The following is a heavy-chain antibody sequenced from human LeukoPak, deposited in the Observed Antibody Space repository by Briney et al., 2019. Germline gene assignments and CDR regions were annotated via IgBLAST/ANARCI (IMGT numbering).Heavy chain of an antibody. CDR2: ISYDGSNK. D-gene: IGHD3-3*02. CDR3: AKDSTSSISPDY. CDR1: GFTFSSYC. V-gene: IGHV3-30*18. J-gene: IGHJ4*02. Sequence: GGSLRLSCAVSGFTFSSYCMHWVCQPPGKGLEWVAFISYDGSNKYYADSVKGRFTISRDNSKNTLYLQMNSMRAGDTAVYYCAKDSTSSISPDYWGEGTLVTVSS.